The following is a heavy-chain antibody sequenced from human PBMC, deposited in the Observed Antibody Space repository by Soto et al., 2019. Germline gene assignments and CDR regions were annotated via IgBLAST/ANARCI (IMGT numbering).Heavy chain of an antibody. CDR2: IIPIFGTA. CDR3: ASPVAKYYYYGMDV. J-gene: IGHJ6*02. Sequence: QVQLVQSGAEVKKPGSSVKVSCKASGGTFSSYAISWVRQAPGQGLEWMGGIIPIFGTANYAQKFQGRVTLTADESTSPAYMELSSLRSEDTAVYYCASPVAKYYYYGMDVWGQGTTVTVSS. CDR1: GGTFSSYA. D-gene: IGHD5-12*01. V-gene: IGHV1-69*12.